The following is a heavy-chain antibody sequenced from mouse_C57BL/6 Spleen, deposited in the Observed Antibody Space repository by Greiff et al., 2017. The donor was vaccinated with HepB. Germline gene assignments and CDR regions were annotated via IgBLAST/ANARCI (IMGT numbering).Heavy chain of an antibody. CDR1: GYTFTEYT. D-gene: IGHD1-1*01. V-gene: IGHV1-62-2*01. CDR2: FYPGSGSI. Sequence: QVQLKESGAELVKPGASVKLSCKASGYTFTEYTIHWVKQRSGQGLEWIGWFYPGSGSIKYNEKFKDKATFTADKSSSTVYMELSRLTSEDSAVYFCARHEDYGDYFDYWGQGTTLTVSS. J-gene: IGHJ2*01. CDR3: ARHEDYGDYFDY.